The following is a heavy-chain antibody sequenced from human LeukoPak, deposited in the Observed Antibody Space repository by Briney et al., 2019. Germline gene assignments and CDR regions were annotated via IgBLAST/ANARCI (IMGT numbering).Heavy chain of an antibody. CDR2: ISRGSGTI. Sequence: GGSLRLSCGASGFSFSSYSMNWVRQAPGRGLEWVSYISRGSGTIYYADSVKGRFTISRDNAKNSQYLQMNSLRAEDTAVYYCARDSVQDSYYYYMDVWGKGTTVTVSS. CDR1: GFSFSSYS. D-gene: IGHD1-1*01. CDR3: ARDSVQDSYYYYMDV. V-gene: IGHV3-48*01. J-gene: IGHJ6*03.